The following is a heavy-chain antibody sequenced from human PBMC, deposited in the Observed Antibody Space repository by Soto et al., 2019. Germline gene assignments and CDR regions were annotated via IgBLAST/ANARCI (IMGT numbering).Heavy chain of an antibody. J-gene: IGHJ3*01. V-gene: IGHV4-61*01. Sequence: SETLSLTCTVSGGSIRNTNYYWSWIRQPPGKGLEWIGYIYYTGATNYNPSLKSRVTISLDTSKNQFSLQLNSVTTADTAVYSWASRNILDGHAFDVWGQGRMVSV. CDR1: GGSIRNTNYY. CDR2: IYYTGAT. D-gene: IGHD3-9*01. CDR3: ASRNILDGHAFDV.